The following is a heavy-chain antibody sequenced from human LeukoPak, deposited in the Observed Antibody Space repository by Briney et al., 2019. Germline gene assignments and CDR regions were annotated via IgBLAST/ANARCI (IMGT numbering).Heavy chain of an antibody. Sequence: SEALSLTCTVSGGSISSSSYYWGWIRQPPGKGLGWIGSIYYSGSTYYNPSLKSRVTISVDTSKNQFSLKLRSVTAADTAVYYCARLSSGSHPNFDYWGQGTLVTVSS. CDR3: ARLSSGSHPNFDY. CDR1: GGSISSSSYY. CDR2: IYYSGST. V-gene: IGHV4-39*01. J-gene: IGHJ4*02. D-gene: IGHD3-22*01.